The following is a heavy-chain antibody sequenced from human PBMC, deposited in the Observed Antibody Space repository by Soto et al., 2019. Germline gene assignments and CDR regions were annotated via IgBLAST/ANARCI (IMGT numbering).Heavy chain of an antibody. CDR1: GFTLSGYA. CDR2: ISSNGVGT. J-gene: IGHJ6*03. D-gene: IGHD6-6*01. Sequence: SLRLSCAASGFTLSGYAMDWVRQAPGKGLEYVSGISSNGVGTYYANSVQGRFTISRDNSKNAVYLQMGSLRPEDMAVYYCARRARPDFYYMDVWGKATRVTVSS. CDR3: ARRARPDFYYMDV. V-gene: IGHV3-64*01.